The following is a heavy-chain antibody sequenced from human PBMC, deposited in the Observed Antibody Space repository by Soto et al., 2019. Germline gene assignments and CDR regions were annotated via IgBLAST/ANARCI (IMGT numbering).Heavy chain of an antibody. V-gene: IGHV3-48*03. J-gene: IGHJ6*02. CDR2: ISSSGSTI. CDR1: GFTFSSYE. CDR3: APSPPHGMDV. Sequence: SLRLSCAASGFTFSSYEMSWVRQAPGKGLKWVSYISSSGSTIYYADSVKGRFTISRDNAKNSLYLQMNSLRAEDTAVYYCAPSPPHGMDVWGQGTTVTVSS.